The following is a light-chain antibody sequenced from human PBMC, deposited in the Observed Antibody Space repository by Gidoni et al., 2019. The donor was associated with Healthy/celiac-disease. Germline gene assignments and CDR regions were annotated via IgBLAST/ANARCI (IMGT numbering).Light chain of an antibody. CDR1: QSFSSY. Sequence: EIVFTQSPATLSLSPGERATLTCRASQSFSSYLAWYQQKPGQAPRLLIYAASNRATGIPARFSGSGSGTDFTLTISSLEPEDFAVYYCQQRSNWSFTFGPGTKVDIK. CDR3: QQRSNWSFT. J-gene: IGKJ3*01. CDR2: AAS. V-gene: IGKV3-11*01.